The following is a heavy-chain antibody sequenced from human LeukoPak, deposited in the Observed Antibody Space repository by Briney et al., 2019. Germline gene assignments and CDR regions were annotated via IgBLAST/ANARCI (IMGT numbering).Heavy chain of an antibody. J-gene: IGHJ6*02. V-gene: IGHV3-30*18. D-gene: IGHD5-24*01. CDR2: ISYGGSNK. CDR3: AKAGAGLQPDYGMDV. Sequence: PGGSLRLSCAASGFTFSSYGMHWVRQAPGKGLEWVAVISYGGSNKYYADSVKGRFTISRDNSKNTLYLQMNSLRAEDTAVYYCAKAGAGLQPDYGMDVWGQGTTVTVSS. CDR1: GFTFSSYG.